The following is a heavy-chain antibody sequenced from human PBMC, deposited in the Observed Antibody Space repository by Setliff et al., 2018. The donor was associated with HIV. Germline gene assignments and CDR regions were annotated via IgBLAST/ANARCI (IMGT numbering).Heavy chain of an antibody. Sequence: SETLSLTCAVYGESLSDYYWSWIRQPPGKGLEWIGEINHNKSSDYNPSLKSRVTMSVDTSKNKFSLKVKSVTAADTAVYYCARQKKSSSWSPNDYWGQGTLVTVS. CDR1: GESLSDYY. D-gene: IGHD2-2*01. CDR3: ARQKKSSSWSPNDY. V-gene: IGHV4-34*01. J-gene: IGHJ4*02. CDR2: INHNKSS.